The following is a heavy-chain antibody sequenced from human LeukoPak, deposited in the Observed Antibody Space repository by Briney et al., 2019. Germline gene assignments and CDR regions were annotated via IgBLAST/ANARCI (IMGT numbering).Heavy chain of an antibody. D-gene: IGHD2-21*02. V-gene: IGHV3-23*01. J-gene: IGHJ4*02. CDR2: ISGSGGST. Sequence: GGCLRLSCAASGFTFDDYGMSWVRQAPGKGLEWVSAISGSGGSTYYADSVKGRFTISRDNSKNTLYLQMNSLRAEDTAVYYCAKVGPYCGGDCYSVLKGNYFDYWGQGTLVTVSS. CDR1: GFTFDDYG. CDR3: AKVGPYCGGDCYSVLKGNYFDY.